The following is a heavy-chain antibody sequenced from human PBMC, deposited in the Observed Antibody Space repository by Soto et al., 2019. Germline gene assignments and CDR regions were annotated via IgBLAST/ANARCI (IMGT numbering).Heavy chain of an antibody. CDR3: AKKGGGDGDYYYYGMDV. D-gene: IGHD2-21*01. J-gene: IGHJ6*02. Sequence: GGSLRLSCAASGFTFSSYAMSWVRQAPGKGLEWVSAISGSGGSTYYADSVKGRFTISRGNSKNTLYLQMNSLRAEDTAVYYCAKKGGGDGDYYYYGMDVWGQGTTVTVSS. CDR1: GFTFSSYA. CDR2: ISGSGGST. V-gene: IGHV3-23*01.